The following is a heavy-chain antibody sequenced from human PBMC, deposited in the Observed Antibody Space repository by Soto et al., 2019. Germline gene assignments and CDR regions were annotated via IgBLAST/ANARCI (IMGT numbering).Heavy chain of an antibody. V-gene: IGHV1-46*01. CDR1: GYTFTSYY. J-gene: IGHJ6*02. CDR2: INPSGGST. CDR3: ARDATFEFDLEWLLDYYYYGMDV. Sequence: GASVKVSCKASGYTFTSYYMHWVRQAPGQGLEWMGIINPSGGSTNYAQKFQGRVTMTRDTSTSTVYMELSSLRSEDTAVYYCARDATFEFDLEWLLDYYYYGMDVWGQGTTVTVSS. D-gene: IGHD3-3*01.